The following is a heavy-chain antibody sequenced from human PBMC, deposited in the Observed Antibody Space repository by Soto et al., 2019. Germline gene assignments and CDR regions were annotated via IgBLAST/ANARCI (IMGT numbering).Heavy chain of an antibody. Sequence: GGSLRLSCAASGFTFSSYWMHWVRQAPGKGLVWVSRINSDGSSTSYADSVKGRFTISRDNAKNTLYLQMNSLRVEDSSVYYCARDPEYSSSIDYWGQGTLVTVSS. J-gene: IGHJ4*02. V-gene: IGHV3-74*01. CDR2: INSDGSST. CDR1: GFTFSSYW. CDR3: ARDPEYSSSIDY. D-gene: IGHD6-6*01.